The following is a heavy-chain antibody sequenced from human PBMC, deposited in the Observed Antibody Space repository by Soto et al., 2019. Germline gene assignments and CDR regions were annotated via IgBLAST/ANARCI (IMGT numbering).Heavy chain of an antibody. Sequence: QVQLVESGGGVVQPGRSLRLSCAASGFTFSSYGMHWVRQAPGKGLEWVAVIWYDGSNNYYADSVKGRFTISRDNSKNTLYRQMNSLRAEDTAVYYCARDVYYYDSSGYYSLFYWGQGTLVTVSS. CDR1: GFTFSSYG. J-gene: IGHJ4*02. D-gene: IGHD3-22*01. V-gene: IGHV3-33*01. CDR2: IWYDGSNN. CDR3: ARDVYYYDSSGYYSLFY.